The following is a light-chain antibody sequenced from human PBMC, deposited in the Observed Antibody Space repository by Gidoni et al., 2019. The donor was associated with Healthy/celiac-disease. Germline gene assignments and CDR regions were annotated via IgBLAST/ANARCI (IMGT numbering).Light chain of an antibody. CDR1: SSDVGGYNY. CDR2: EVS. V-gene: IGLV2-14*01. J-gene: IGLJ1*01. Sequence: QSALTQPASVSGSPGQSITISCTGTSSDVGGYNYVSWYQQHPGKAPKLMIYEVSNRPSGVSNRFSGSKSGNTASLTISGLQAEDEADYYCSSYTSSSTSVFGTGTKVXV. CDR3: SSYTSSSTSV.